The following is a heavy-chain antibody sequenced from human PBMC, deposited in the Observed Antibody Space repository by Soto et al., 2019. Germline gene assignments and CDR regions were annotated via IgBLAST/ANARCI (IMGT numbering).Heavy chain of an antibody. CDR2: ISSSGSTI. Sequence: GGSLRLSCAASGFTFSDYYMSWIRQAPGKGLEWVSYISSSGSTIYYADSVKGRFTISRDNAKNSLYLQMNSLRAEDTAVYYCARDSGYCSSTSCYKTYYMDVWGKGTTVTVSS. CDR3: ARDSGYCSSTSCYKTYYMDV. CDR1: GFTFSDYY. J-gene: IGHJ6*03. V-gene: IGHV3-11*01. D-gene: IGHD2-2*02.